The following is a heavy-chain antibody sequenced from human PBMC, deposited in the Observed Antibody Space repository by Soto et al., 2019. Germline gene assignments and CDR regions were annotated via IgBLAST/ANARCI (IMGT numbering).Heavy chain of an antibody. V-gene: IGHV1-18*01. CDR3: ARSDSSGGSYYGVDY. Sequence: ASVKVSCKASGYTFTSYGISWVRQAPGQGLEWMGWISAYNGNTNYAQKLQGRVTMTTDTSTSTAYMELRSLRSDDTAVYYCARSDSSGGSYYGVDYWGQGTLVTVSS. D-gene: IGHD1-26*01. CDR1: GYTFTSYG. CDR2: ISAYNGNT. J-gene: IGHJ4*02.